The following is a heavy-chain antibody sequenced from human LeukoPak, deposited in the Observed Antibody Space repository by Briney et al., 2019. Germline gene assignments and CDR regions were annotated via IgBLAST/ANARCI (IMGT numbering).Heavy chain of an antibody. V-gene: IGHV1-18*01. CDR3: ARDQRMDTAMVEWDY. Sequence: ASVKVSCKASGGTFSSYAISWVRQAPGQGLEWMGWISAYNGNTNYAQKLQGRVTMTTDTSTSTAYMELRSLRSDDTAVYYCARDQRMDTAMVEWDYWGQGTLVTVSS. CDR1: GGTFSSYA. CDR2: ISAYNGNT. J-gene: IGHJ4*02. D-gene: IGHD5-18*01.